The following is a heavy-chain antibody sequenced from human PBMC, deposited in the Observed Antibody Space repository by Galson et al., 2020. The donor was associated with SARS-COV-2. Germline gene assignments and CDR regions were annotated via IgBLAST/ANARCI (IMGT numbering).Heavy chain of an antibody. V-gene: IGHV4-39*07. CDR1: SGTISSSRYY. D-gene: IGHD4-4*01. J-gene: IGHJ4*02. CDR3: AREAGNSWYFDY. Sequence: SETLSLTCNVSSGTISSSRYYWGWIRQPPGRGLEWLGSISSSGITYYKPSLRSRVTISVDTSKKQFSLKLNSVTAADTAVYYCAREAGNSWYFDYWAQGTLVTVS. CDR2: ISSSGIT.